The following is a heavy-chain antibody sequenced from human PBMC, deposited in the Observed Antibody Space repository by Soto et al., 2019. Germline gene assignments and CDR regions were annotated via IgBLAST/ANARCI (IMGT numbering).Heavy chain of an antibody. V-gene: IGHV4-4*07. CDR1: GASISGFY. J-gene: IGHJ5*02. Sequence: SETLSLTCTVSGASISGFYCSWIRKSAGKGLEWIGRIYATGTTDYNPSLKSRVMMSVDTSKKQFSLKLRSVTAADTAVYYCVRDGTKTLRDWFDHWGQGISVTVSS. CDR3: VRDGTKTLRDWFDH. CDR2: IYATGTT. D-gene: IGHD1-1*01.